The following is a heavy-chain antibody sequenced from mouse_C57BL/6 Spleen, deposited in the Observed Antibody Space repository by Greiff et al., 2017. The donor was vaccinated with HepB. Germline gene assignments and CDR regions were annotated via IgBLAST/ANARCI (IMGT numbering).Heavy chain of an antibody. CDR2: IDPSDSYT. Sequence: VQLQQSGAELVMPGASVKLSCKASGYTFTSYWMHWVKQRPGQGLEWIGEIDPSDSYTNYNQKFKGKSTLTVDKSSSTAYMQLSSLTSEDSAVYYCARSAHAMDYWGQGTSVTVSS. CDR1: GYTFTSYW. V-gene: IGHV1-69*01. J-gene: IGHJ4*01. CDR3: ARSAHAMDY.